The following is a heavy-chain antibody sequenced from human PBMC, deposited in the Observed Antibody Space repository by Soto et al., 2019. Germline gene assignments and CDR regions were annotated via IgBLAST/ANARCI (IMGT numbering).Heavy chain of an antibody. J-gene: IGHJ6*02. Sequence: GATVKVSCKASGYSFTDYHIHWVRQAPGQGLEWLGRINPKSGGTSTAQKFQGWVTMTTDTSISTASMELTRLTSDDTAIYYCARGDSTDCSNGVCSFFYNHDMDVWGQGTTVTVSS. D-gene: IGHD2-8*01. CDR2: INPKSGGT. CDR3: ARGDSTDCSNGVCSFFYNHDMDV. V-gene: IGHV1-2*04. CDR1: GYSFTDYH.